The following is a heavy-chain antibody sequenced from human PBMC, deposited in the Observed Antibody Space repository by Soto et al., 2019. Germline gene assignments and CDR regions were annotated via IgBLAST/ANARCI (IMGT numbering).Heavy chain of an antibody. D-gene: IGHD3-10*01. J-gene: IGHJ5*02. V-gene: IGHV1-69*04. Sequence: SVKVSCKASGGTFSSYTISWVRQAPGQGLEWMGRIIPILGIANYAQKFQGRVTITADKSTSTAYMELSSLRSEDTAVYYCAREQITMVRGVTGFNWFDPWGQGTLVTVSS. CDR3: AREQITMVRGVTGFNWFDP. CDR1: GGTFSSYT. CDR2: IIPILGIA.